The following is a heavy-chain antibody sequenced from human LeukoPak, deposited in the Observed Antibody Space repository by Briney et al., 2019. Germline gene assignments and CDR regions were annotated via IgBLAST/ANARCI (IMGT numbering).Heavy chain of an antibody. CDR1: GFTFSSYA. V-gene: IGHV3-30-3*01. Sequence: GGSLRLSCAASGFTFSSYAMHWVRQAPGKGLEWVAVISYDGSNKYYADSVKGRFTISRDNSKNTLYLQMNSLRAEDTAVYYCARDREDTAMVTRAFDIWGQGTMVTVPS. D-gene: IGHD5-18*01. J-gene: IGHJ3*02. CDR2: ISYDGSNK. CDR3: ARDREDTAMVTRAFDI.